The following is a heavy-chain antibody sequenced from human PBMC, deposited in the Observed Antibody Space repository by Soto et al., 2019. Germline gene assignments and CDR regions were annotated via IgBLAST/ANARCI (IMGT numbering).Heavy chain of an antibody. CDR3: AREPPIFGVVIGSLFDY. Sequence: QVPLVQSGAEVKKPGASVKVSCKASGYTFTSYGISWVRQAPGQGLEWMGWISAYNGNTNYAQKLQGRVTMTTDTSTSTAYMELRSLRSDDTAVYYCAREPPIFGVVIGSLFDYWGQGTLVTVSS. V-gene: IGHV1-18*01. CDR2: ISAYNGNT. D-gene: IGHD3-3*01. J-gene: IGHJ4*02. CDR1: GYTFTSYG.